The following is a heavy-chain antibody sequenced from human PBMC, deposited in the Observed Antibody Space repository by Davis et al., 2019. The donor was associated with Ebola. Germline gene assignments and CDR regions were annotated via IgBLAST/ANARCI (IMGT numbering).Heavy chain of an antibody. CDR1: GYTFSNYY. D-gene: IGHD6-25*01. J-gene: IGHJ6*02. V-gene: IGHV1-69*06. CDR2: IIPIFGTA. CDR3: ARWRRTLPAIGMDV. Sequence: SVKVSCKASGYTFSNYYMHWLRQAPGQGLEWMGGIIPIFGTANYAQKFQGRVTITADKSTSTAYMELSSLRSEDTAVYYCARWRRTLPAIGMDVWGQGTTVTVSS.